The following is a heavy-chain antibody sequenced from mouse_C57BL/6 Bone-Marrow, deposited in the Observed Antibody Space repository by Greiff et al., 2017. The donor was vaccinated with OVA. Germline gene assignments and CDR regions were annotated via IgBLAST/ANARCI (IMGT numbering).Heavy chain of an antibody. CDR1: GFTFSSYA. CDR2: ISDGGSYT. V-gene: IGHV5-4*03. D-gene: IGHD2-5*01. CDR3: ARGYYSNFFAY. J-gene: IGHJ3*01. Sequence: EVKLEESGGGLVKPGGSLKLSCAASGFTFSSYAMSWVRQTPEKRLEWVATISDGGSYTYYPDNVKGRFTISRDNAKNNLYLQMSHLKSEDTAMYYCARGYYSNFFAYWGQGTLVTVSA.